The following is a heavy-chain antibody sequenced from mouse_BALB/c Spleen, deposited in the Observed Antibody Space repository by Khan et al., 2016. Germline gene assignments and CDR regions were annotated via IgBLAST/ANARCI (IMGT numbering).Heavy chain of an antibody. V-gene: IGHV1-62-2*01. D-gene: IGHD1-2*01. CDR3: VRDEVTTAPVAY. CDR1: GFTFTDNT. CDR2: FYPGSVSI. Sequence: QVQLKESGAELVKPGASVKLSCKASGFTFTDNTIHWVKQKSGQGLEWIGWFYPGSVSIKYNEKFKDKATLTADKSSSTVYMELSRSSSEDSAVYLCVRDEVTTAPVAYWGQGTLVTVSA. J-gene: IGHJ3*01.